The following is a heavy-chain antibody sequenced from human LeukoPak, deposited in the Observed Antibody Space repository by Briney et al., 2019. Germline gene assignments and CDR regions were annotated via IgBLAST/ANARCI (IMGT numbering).Heavy chain of an antibody. CDR2: IIPIFGTA. J-gene: IGHJ4*02. CDR1: GGTFSSYA. V-gene: IGHV1-69*05. D-gene: IGHD2-2*01. CDR3: ARAYCSSTSCSRYFDY. Sequence: SVKVSCKASGGTFSSYAISWVRQAPGQGLEWMGGIIPIFGTANYAQKFQGRVTITTDESTSTAYMELSSLRSEDTAVYYCARAYCSSTSCSRYFDYWGQGTLVTVSS.